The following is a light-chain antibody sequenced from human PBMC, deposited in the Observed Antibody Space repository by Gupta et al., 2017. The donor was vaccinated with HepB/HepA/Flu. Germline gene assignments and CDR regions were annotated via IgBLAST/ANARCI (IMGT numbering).Light chain of an antibody. V-gene: IGKV1-39*01. Sequence: DIHLTHSSPSLAASVGDRVTITCRASQNIRTYLHWYQQRPGEAPRLLIYTASTLQSGVPSRFSGSGSETEFTLTISSLQAEDVATYYCQQAYRNPRTFGQGTKVEMK. CDR2: TAS. CDR3: QQAYRNPRT. J-gene: IGKJ1*01. CDR1: QNIRTY.